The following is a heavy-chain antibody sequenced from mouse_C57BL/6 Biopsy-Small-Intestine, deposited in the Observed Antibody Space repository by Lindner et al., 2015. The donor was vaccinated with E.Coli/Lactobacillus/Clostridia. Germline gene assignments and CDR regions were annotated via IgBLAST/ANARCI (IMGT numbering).Heavy chain of an antibody. CDR1: GFNIEDYY. CDR3: TTPFYGISLYYFDF. Sequence: VQLQESGAELVKPGASVKLSCTASGFNIEDYYVHWVNQRPEQGLEWIGGIDPEDGETKYAPKFQGRTTITTDTSSNTAYLHLSSLTSEDTAVYYCTTPFYGISLYYFDFWGQGTTLTVSS. D-gene: IGHD1-1*01. V-gene: IGHV14-2*01. CDR2: IDPEDGET. J-gene: IGHJ2*01.